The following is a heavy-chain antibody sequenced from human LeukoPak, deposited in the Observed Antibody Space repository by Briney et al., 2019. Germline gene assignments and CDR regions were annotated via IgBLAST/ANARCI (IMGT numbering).Heavy chain of an antibody. J-gene: IGHJ4*02. CDR2: IYYSGST. D-gene: IGHD2-15*01. CDR1: GGSISSYY. V-gene: IGHV4-59*01. Sequence: SETLSLTCTVSGGSISSYYWSWIRQPPGKGLECIGYIYYSGSTNYNPSLKSRVTISVDTSKNQFSLKLSSVTAADTAVYYCARGDCSGGSCYPYYFDYWGQGTLVTVSS. CDR3: ARGDCSGGSCYPYYFDY.